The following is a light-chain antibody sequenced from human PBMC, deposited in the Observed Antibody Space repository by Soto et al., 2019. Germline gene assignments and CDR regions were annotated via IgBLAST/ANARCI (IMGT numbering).Light chain of an antibody. Sequence: QSALTQPASVSGSPGQSITISCTGTSSDVGGYNYVSWCQQHPGKAPKLMIYEVSNRPSGVSNRFSSSKSGNTASLTISGLQAEDEADYYCSSSTSSSTRVFGGGTKLTVL. CDR1: SSDVGGYNY. CDR3: SSSTSSSTRV. J-gene: IGLJ3*02. CDR2: EVS. V-gene: IGLV2-14*01.